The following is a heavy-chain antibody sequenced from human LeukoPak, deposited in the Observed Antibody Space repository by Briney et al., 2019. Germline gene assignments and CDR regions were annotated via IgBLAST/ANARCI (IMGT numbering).Heavy chain of an antibody. V-gene: IGHV4-34*01. CDR2: TNHSGRT. CDR3: ARMRMRGWYGAYYFDY. J-gene: IGHJ4*02. Sequence: AETLSLTCAVYGGSFTGYYWTWIRQLPGKALDGRGATNHSGRTHYKPSPTSRSTISVETSKNQLSPTIGSVTAADAAVYYCARMRMRGWYGAYYFDYWGQGTLVTVSS. D-gene: IGHD6-19*01. CDR1: GGSFTGYY.